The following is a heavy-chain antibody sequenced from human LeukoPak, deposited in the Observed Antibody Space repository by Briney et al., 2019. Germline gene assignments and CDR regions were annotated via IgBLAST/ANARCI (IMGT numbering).Heavy chain of an antibody. Sequence: GGSLRLSCGASGFTFSTYEMHWVRQAPGKGLEWVSYISSSGSTIYDADSVKGRFTISRDNAKNTLNLQMKSLRAEDTAVCYCARDLGQYYDTSDNWFDPWGQGTLVTVSS. CDR1: GFTFSTYE. V-gene: IGHV3-48*03. CDR2: ISSSGSTI. J-gene: IGHJ5*02. CDR3: ARDLGQYYDTSDNWFDP. D-gene: IGHD3-22*01.